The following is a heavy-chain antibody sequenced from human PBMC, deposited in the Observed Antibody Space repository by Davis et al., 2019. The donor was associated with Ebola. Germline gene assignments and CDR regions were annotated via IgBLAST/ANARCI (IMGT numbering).Heavy chain of an antibody. D-gene: IGHD6-13*01. CDR1: GFIFSSYW. V-gene: IGHV3-7*01. Sequence: GGSLRLSCAASGFIFSSYWMSWVRQAPGKGLEWVANIKQDGSEKYYVDSVKGRFTISRDNAKNSLYLQMNSLRAEDTAVYYCARGPSTGNSFSYWGQGTLVTVSS. CDR3: ARGPSTGNSFSY. J-gene: IGHJ4*02. CDR2: IKQDGSEK.